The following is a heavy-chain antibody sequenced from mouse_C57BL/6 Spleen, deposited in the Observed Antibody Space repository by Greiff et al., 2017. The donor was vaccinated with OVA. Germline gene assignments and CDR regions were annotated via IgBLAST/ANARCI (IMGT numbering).Heavy chain of an antibody. D-gene: IGHD1-1*01. CDR1: GYTFTSYW. CDR3: ARRVEVYFDY. J-gene: IGHJ2*01. V-gene: IGHV1-64*01. CDR2: IHPHSGST. Sequence: QVHVKQSGAELVKPGASVKLSCKASGYTFTSYWMHWVKQRPGQGLEWIGMIHPHSGSTNYNEKFNRKATLTVDKSSSTAYMQLSSLTSEDSAVYYCARRVEVYFDYWGQGTTLTVSS.